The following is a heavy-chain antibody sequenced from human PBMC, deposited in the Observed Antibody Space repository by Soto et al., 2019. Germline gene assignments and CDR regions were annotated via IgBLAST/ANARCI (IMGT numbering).Heavy chain of an antibody. D-gene: IGHD6-19*01. J-gene: IGHJ4*02. CDR1: GFTFSSYG. CDR2: IWYDGSNK. CDR3: ARGGYSSGWTYFDY. Sequence: GGSLRLSCAASGFTFSSYGMHRVRQTPGKGLEWVAVIWYDGSNKYYADSVKGRFTVSRDNSKDTLYLQMNSLGVEDTAVYYCARGGYSSGWTYFDYWGQGTLVTVSS. V-gene: IGHV3-33*01.